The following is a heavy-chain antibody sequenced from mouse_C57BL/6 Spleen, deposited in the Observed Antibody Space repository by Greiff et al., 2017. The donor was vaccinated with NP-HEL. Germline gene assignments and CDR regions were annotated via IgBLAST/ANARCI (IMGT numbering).Heavy chain of an antibody. D-gene: IGHD2-4*01. J-gene: IGHJ4*01. V-gene: IGHV2-5*01. CDR2: IWRGGST. CDR3: AALYYDYPYAMDY. Sequence: QVQLQQSGPGLVQPSQSLSITCTVSGFSLTSYGVHWVRQSPGKGLEWLGVIWRGGSTDYNAAFMSRLSITKDNSKSQVFFKMNSLQADDTAIYYCAALYYDYPYAMDYWGQGTSVTVSS. CDR1: GFSLTSYG.